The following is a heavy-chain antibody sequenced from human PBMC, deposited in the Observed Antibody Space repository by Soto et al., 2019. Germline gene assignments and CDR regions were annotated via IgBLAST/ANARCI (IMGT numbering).Heavy chain of an antibody. CDR2: ISGSGDRT. J-gene: IGHJ4*02. CDR1: GITIRNYP. Sequence: EVQLQESGGGLVQPGGSLRLSCAASGITIRNYPMSWVRQAPGKGLDWVSGISGSGDRTYYADSAKGRFTISKDFSKNSQSLQLDSLRVEDTAVYFCVKDDGGNPSTEPHWGQGTLVTVSS. V-gene: IGHV3-23*01. D-gene: IGHD2-15*01. CDR3: VKDDGGNPSTEPH.